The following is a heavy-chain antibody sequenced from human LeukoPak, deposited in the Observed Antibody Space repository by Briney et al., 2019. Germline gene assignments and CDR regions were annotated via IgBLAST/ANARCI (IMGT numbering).Heavy chain of an antibody. CDR1: GVSISNYY. CDR2: IYYSGST. V-gene: IGHV4-59*01. J-gene: IGHJ4*02. D-gene: IGHD3-10*01. Sequence: PSETLSLTCSVSGVSISNYYWSWIRQPPGKGLEWIGYIYYSGSTNYNPSLESRATISVDPSKSQFSLRLTPLTAADTAVYYCARDYYGSGFFDYWGQGILVTVSS. CDR3: ARDYYGSGFFDY.